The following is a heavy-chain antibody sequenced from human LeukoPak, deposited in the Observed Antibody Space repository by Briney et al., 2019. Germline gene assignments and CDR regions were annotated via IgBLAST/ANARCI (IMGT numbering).Heavy chain of an antibody. CDR2: IYTRGRT. D-gene: IGHD1-1*01. V-gene: IGHV4-4*09. Sequence: PSETLSLTRTVSGDSINSHYWSWIRQPPGKELEGSGFIYTRGRTNYNPSLKSRVTMSGDTPKNQVSLTFNSVTDADTAVYYCARHWIETTKTYSYWFDPWGQGTLVTVSS. CDR1: GDSINSHY. CDR3: ARHWIETTKTYSYWFDP. J-gene: IGHJ5*02.